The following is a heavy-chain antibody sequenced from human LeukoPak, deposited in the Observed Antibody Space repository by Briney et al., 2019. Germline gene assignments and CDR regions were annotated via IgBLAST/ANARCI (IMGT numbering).Heavy chain of an antibody. CDR1: GGTFSSYA. V-gene: IGHV1-69*05. CDR2: IIPIFGTA. D-gene: IGHD3-22*01. Sequence: GASVKVCCKASGGTFSSYAISWVRQAPGQGLEWMGGIIPIFGTANYAQKFQGRVTITTDESTSTAYMALSSLRSEDTAVYYCARDYYDSSGYYYFDYWGQGTLVTVSS. CDR3: ARDYYDSSGYYYFDY. J-gene: IGHJ4*02.